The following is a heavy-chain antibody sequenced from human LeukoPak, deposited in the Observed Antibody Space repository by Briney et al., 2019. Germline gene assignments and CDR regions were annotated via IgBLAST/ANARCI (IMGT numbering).Heavy chain of an antibody. CDR2: INTSGGST. J-gene: IGHJ4*02. D-gene: IGHD3-10*01. Sequence: GASVKVSCKASGYTFTSYYMHWVRQAPGQGLEWMGIINTSGGSTSYAQKFQGRVTMTRDTSTSTVYMELSSLRSGDTAVYYCARDAGSYGNDYWGQGTLVTVSS. CDR1: GYTFTSYY. CDR3: ARDAGSYGNDY. V-gene: IGHV1-46*01.